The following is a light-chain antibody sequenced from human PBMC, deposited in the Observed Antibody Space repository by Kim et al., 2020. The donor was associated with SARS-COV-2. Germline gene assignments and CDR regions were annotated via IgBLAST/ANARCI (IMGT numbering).Light chain of an antibody. V-gene: IGLV2-14*03. Sequence: QSITMSCTGTSSDVGGYNYVCWYQQHPGKAPKLMIYDVTNRPSGVSDRFSGSRSGNTASLTISGLQAEDEADYYCSSYSSSSTLVVFGTGTKVTVL. CDR2: DVT. CDR3: SSYSSSSTLVV. J-gene: IGLJ1*01. CDR1: SSDVGGYNY.